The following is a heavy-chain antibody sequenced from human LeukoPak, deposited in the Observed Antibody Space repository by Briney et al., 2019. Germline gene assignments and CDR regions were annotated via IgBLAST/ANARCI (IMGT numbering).Heavy chain of an antibody. J-gene: IGHJ4*02. V-gene: IGHV4-39*07. CDR1: GGSISSSYYY. Sequence: SETLSLTCTVSGGSISSSYYYWGWIRQPPGKGLEWIGSIYDSGSTYYNPSLKSRVTISVDTSKNQFSLKLSSVTAADTAVYYCARMSSGWSPLDYWGQGTLVTVSS. D-gene: IGHD6-19*01. CDR3: ARMSSGWSPLDY. CDR2: IYDSGST.